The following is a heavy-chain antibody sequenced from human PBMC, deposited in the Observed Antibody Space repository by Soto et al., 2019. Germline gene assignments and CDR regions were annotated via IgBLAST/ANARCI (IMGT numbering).Heavy chain of an antibody. Sequence: ESGGGLVQPGRSLRLSCAASGFTFDDYAMHWVRQAPGKGLEWVSGISWNSGSIGYADSVKGRFTISRDNAKNSLYLQMNSLRAEDTALYYCAKVDSSGYYWFDPWGQGTLVTVSS. V-gene: IGHV3-9*01. CDR1: GFTFDDYA. J-gene: IGHJ5*02. D-gene: IGHD3-22*01. CDR2: ISWNSGSI. CDR3: AKVDSSGYYWFDP.